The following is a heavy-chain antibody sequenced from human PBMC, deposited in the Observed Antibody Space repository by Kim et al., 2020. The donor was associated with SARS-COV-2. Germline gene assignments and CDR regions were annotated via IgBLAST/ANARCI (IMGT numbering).Heavy chain of an antibody. CDR3: ATHYDSGSAFEY. CDR1: GGSTSTSGFY. J-gene: IGHJ4*02. D-gene: IGHD3-10*01. Sequence: SETLSLTCTVSGGSTSTSGFYWVWIRQPPGKGLEWIGSIYYSGTTNYSPTLRSRVTISVDTSNNQFSLRLSSVTASDTAVYYCATHYDSGSAFEYWGQGALVTVPS. V-gene: IGHV4-39*01. CDR2: IYYSGTT.